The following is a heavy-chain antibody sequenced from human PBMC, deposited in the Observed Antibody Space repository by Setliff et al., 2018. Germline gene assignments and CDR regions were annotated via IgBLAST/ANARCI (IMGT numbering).Heavy chain of an antibody. CDR2: IYYSGTT. Sequence: PSETLSLTCSVSGGSIISSTYNWGWIRQPPGKGLEWIGSIYYSGTTYYNPSLESRITMSVDTSKNQFSLKLTSVTAADTAVYYCARSLGSGSYYNSRPFYSDYWGQGTLVTVSS. CDR3: ARSLGSGSYYNSRPFYSDY. V-gene: IGHV4-39*01. D-gene: IGHD3-10*01. CDR1: GGSIISSTYN. J-gene: IGHJ4*02.